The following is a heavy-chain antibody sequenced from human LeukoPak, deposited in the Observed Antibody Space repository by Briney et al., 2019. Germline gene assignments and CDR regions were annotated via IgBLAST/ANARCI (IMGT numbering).Heavy chain of an antibody. CDR2: IYYSGSP. J-gene: IGHJ4*02. V-gene: IGHV4-39*01. CDR1: GGSISNNNYY. CDR3: ATWRTAKTGFDY. D-gene: IGHD1-1*01. Sequence: PSETLSLTCTVSGGSISNNNYYWAWIRQPPGKGLGCIGSIYYSGSPYYNPSLKSRVTISVDTSKNQFSLRLSSVTAADTAVYYCATWRTAKTGFDYWGQGTLVTVSS.